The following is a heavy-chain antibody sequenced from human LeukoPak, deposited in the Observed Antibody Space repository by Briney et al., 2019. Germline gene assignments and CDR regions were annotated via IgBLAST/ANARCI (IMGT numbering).Heavy chain of an antibody. CDR3: ACGAYSSDAFDI. CDR1: GFTFSDYY. J-gene: IGHJ3*02. CDR2: ISSSGSTI. V-gene: IGHV3-11*01. D-gene: IGHD6-13*01. Sequence: GGSLRLSCAASGFTFSDYYMSWIRQAPGKGLEWVSYISSSGSTIYYADSVKGRFTISRDNSKNTLYLQMNSLRAEDTAVYYCACGAYSSDAFDIWGQGTMVTVSS.